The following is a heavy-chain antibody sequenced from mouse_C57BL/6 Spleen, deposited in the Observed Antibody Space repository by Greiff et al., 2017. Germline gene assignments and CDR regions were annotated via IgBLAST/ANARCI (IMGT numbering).Heavy chain of an antibody. CDR1: GYTFTSYW. V-gene: IGHV1-55*01. J-gene: IGHJ1*03. CDR2: IYPGSGST. CDR3: ARVTTVVEYFDV. D-gene: IGHD1-1*01. Sequence: QVQLQQPGAELVKPGASVKMSCKASGYTFTSYWITWVKQRPGQGLEWIGDIYPGSGSTNYNEKFKSKATLTVDTSSSTAYMQLRSLTSEDSAVYYCARVTTVVEYFDVWGTGTTVTVSS.